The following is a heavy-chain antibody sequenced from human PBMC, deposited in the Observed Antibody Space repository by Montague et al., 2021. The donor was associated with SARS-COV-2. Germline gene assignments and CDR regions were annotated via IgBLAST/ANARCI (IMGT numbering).Heavy chain of an antibody. CDR1: GGSISSGGYY. V-gene: IGHV4-31*03. D-gene: IGHD3-22*01. Sequence: TLSLTCTVSGGSISSGGYYWSWIRRHPGKGLEWIGYIYYSGXTXYXXXXKXRVTISVDTSKNQFSLKLRSVTAADTAVYYCARARITMIVVVNAFDIWGQGTMVTVSS. J-gene: IGHJ3*02. CDR2: IYYSGXT. CDR3: ARARITMIVVVNAFDI.